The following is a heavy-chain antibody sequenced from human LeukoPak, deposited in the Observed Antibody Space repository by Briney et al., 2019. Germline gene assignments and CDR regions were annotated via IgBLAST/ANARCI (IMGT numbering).Heavy chain of an antibody. V-gene: IGHV3-11*03. CDR3: ARSRSGYPYP. CDR1: GFTFSDYY. D-gene: IGHD3-3*01. Sequence: PGGSLRLSCTGSGFTFSDYYMTWIRQAPGKGLEGVSYISYSSSDTNYADSVKGRFTISRDNAENSLYLQMNSLRAEDTAVYYCARSRSGYPYPWGQGTLVTVSS. CDR2: ISYSSSDT. J-gene: IGHJ5*02.